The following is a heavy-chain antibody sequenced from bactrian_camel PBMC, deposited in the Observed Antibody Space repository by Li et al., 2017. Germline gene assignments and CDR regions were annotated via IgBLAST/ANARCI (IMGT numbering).Heavy chain of an antibody. V-gene: IGHV3S60*01. J-gene: IGHJ4*01. D-gene: IGHD7*01. CDR2: INHDGRT. CDR3: AVDLTRMILSRTCGTAANY. CDR1: GVPFDDSS. Sequence: HVQLVESGGGSVQSRGSLRLSCTPSGVPFDDSSMGWYRQAPGSDCEMVAFINHDGRTLYADSVKGRFTISQDSAKTTVYLQMTDLKPEDTAMYYCAVDLTRMILSRTCGTAANYWGQGTQVTVS.